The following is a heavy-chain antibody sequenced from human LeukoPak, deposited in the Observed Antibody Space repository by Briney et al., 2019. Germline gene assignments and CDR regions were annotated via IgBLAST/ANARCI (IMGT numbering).Heavy chain of an antibody. V-gene: IGHV3-48*03. CDR2: ISSTGSTI. CDR3: ARRKWFGNYYMDV. J-gene: IGHJ6*03. CDR1: GFSFSSYE. Sequence: GGSLRLSCAASGFSFSSYEMNWVRQAPGKGLEWVSYISSTGSTIYYADSVKGRFTISRDNAKNSLYLQMNSLRAEDTAVYYCARRKWFGNYYMDVWGKGTTVTISS. D-gene: IGHD3-10*01.